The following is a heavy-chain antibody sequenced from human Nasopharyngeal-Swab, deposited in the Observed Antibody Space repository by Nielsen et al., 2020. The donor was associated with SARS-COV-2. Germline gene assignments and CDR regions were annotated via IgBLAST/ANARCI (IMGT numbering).Heavy chain of an antibody. D-gene: IGHD3-10*01. CDR2: ISYEGSIT. J-gene: IGHJ6*02. Sequence: GESLKISCAASGFNFNNYGMHWVRQAPGKGLEWVALISYEGSITHYADYVEGRFTISRDSSKNTLFLQMNSLRAEDTAVYYCAKRKEILWLGSQRHGMDVWGQGITVTVSS. V-gene: IGHV3-30*18. CDR3: AKRKEILWLGSQRHGMDV. CDR1: GFNFNNYG.